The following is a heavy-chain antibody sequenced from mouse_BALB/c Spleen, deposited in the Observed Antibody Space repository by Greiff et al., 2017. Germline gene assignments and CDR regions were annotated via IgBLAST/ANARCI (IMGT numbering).Heavy chain of an antibody. CDR3: ARHYDYDWTWFAY. CDR2: IWAGGST. CDR1: GFSLTSYG. V-gene: IGHV2-9*02. D-gene: IGHD2-4*01. Sequence: VKLQESGPGLVAPSQSLSITCTVSGFSLTSYGVHWVRQPPGKGLEWLGVIWAGGSTNYNSALMSRLSISKDNSKSQVFLKMNSLQTDDTAMYYCARHYDYDWTWFAYWGQGTLVTVSA. J-gene: IGHJ3*01.